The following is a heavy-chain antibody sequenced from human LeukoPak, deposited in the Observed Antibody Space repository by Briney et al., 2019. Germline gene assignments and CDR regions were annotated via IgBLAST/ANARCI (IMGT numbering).Heavy chain of an antibody. V-gene: IGHV3-7*01. CDR3: ARAHSSGYYYTGY. D-gene: IGHD3-22*01. Sequence: GGSLRLSCAASGFTFSSYWMSWVRQAPGKGLEWVANIKQDGSEKYYVDSVKGRFTISRDNAKNSLYLQMNSLRAEDTAVYYCARAHSSGYYYTGYWGQGTLVTVSS. J-gene: IGHJ4*02. CDR2: IKQDGSEK. CDR1: GFTFSSYW.